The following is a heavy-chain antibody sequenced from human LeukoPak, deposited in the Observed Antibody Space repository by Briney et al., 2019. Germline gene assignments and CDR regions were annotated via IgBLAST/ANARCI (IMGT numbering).Heavy chain of an antibody. CDR2: INHGGST. V-gene: IGHV4-34*01. CDR3: AYSSAFQQH. CDR1: GGSLSDYY. J-gene: IGHJ1*01. Sequence: SETLSLTCAVYGGSLSDYYCSWIRQPPGKGLEWVGEINHGGSTNYSPSLKSRVTLSADTSKKQCSLKLSSVTAADTAVYYCAYSSAFQQHCGQGTLVTVSS. D-gene: IGHD3-22*01.